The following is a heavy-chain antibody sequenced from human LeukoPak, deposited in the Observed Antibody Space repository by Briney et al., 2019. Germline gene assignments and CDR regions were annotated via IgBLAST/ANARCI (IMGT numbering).Heavy chain of an antibody. CDR2: IYTSGST. CDR3: ARDPGAGTHWFDP. V-gene: IGHV4-61*02. J-gene: IGHJ5*02. D-gene: IGHD6-19*01. CDR1: GGSISSGSYY. Sequence: SETLSLTCTVSGGSISSGSYYWSWIRQPAGKGLEWIGRIYTSGSTNYNPSLKSRVTISVDTSKNQFSLKLSSVTAADTAVYYCARDPGAGTHWFDPWGQGTLVTVSS.